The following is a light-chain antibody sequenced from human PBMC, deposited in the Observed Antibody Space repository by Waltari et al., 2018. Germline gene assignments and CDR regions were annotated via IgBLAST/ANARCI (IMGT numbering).Light chain of an antibody. J-gene: IGLJ3*02. CDR1: SASVPTNSY. CDR2: KGS. CDR3: SLYMGSGIWV. Sequence: QPVVTQEPWLSLSPGGTLTLTCALTSASVPTNSYVTWYQQTPGQPPRTLVYKGSSRSSGVPDRFSGSVLGNTVALTITGAQADDESNYYCSLYMGSGIWVFGGGTKLTVL. V-gene: IGLV8-61*01.